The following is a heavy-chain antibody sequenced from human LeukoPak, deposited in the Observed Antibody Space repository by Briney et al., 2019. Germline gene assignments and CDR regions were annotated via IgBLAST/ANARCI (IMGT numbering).Heavy chain of an antibody. CDR3: ARAPSSGTTFDH. CDR1: GFTFRSYA. CDR2: ISGSGSAT. Sequence: GGPLRLSCAASGFTFRSYAMNWVRQAPGKGLEWVSAISGSGSATYYADSVKGRFTISRDNSKNTLYLQMNSLRAEDTAVYYCARAPSSGTTFDHWGQGTLVTVST. D-gene: IGHD6-19*01. V-gene: IGHV3-23*01. J-gene: IGHJ4*02.